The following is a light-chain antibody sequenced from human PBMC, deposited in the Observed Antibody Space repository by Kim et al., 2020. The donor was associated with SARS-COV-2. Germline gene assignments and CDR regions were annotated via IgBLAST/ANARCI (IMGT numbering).Light chain of an antibody. V-gene: IGLV3-21*03. CDR3: QVWNNTGDHPV. J-gene: IGLJ7*01. CDR2: YDS. CDR1: DIGRKS. Sequence: APGRTARMTGGGNDIGRKSVHWYQQKPVQAPVLVGYYDSDRPSGIPERFSGYYSGNRASLSIGRVEAGDEADYYCQVWNNTGDHPVFGGGNQLTVL.